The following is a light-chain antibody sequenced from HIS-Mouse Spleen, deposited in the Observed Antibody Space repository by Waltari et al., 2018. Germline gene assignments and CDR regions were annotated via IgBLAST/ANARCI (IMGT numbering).Light chain of an antibody. Sequence: QSALTQPPSVSGSPGQSVTISCTGTSSDVGSYNRVSWYQQPPGTAPKLMIYEVSKRPSGVPVRFSGSKSGNTASRTISGLQAEDEADYYCSSYTSSSTVFGTGTKVTVL. J-gene: IGLJ1*01. CDR3: SSYTSSSTV. CDR2: EVS. CDR1: SSDVGSYNR. V-gene: IGLV2-18*02.